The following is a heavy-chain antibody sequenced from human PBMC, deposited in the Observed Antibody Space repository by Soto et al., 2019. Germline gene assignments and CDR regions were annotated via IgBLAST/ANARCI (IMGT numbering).Heavy chain of an antibody. J-gene: IGHJ4*02. V-gene: IGHV3-33*01. CDR3: ARGSSSWSYYFDY. CDR1: GFTFSSYG. Sequence: GGSLRLSCAASGFTFSSYGMHWVRQAPGKGLEWVAVIWYDGSNKYYADSVKGRFTISRDNSKNTLYLQMNSLRAEDTAVYYCARGSSSWSYYFDYWGQGTLVTAPQ. D-gene: IGHD6-13*01. CDR2: IWYDGSNK.